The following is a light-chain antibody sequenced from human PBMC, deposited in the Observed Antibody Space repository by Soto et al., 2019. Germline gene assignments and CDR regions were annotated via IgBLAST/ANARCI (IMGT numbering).Light chain of an antibody. CDR2: DAI. Sequence: EIVMTQSPATLSVSPVERATLSCRASQNIHNHMSLFLQKPGQTPRLLIYDAIIRAADVPARFSGSWSGSEFTLTINSLQSEDFAVYYCQQYDAWPLTFGGGTKV. CDR1: QNIHNH. CDR3: QQYDAWPLT. J-gene: IGKJ4*01. V-gene: IGKV3-15*01.